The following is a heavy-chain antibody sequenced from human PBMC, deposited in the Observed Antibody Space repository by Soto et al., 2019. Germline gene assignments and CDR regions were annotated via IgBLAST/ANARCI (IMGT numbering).Heavy chain of an antibody. Sequence: PGGSLRLSCAASGFTFSSYAMHWVRQAPGKGLEWVAVISYDGSNKYYADSVKGRFTISRGNSKNTLYLQMNSLRAEDTAVYYCASVLGDYTLHFDYWGQGTLVTVSS. V-gene: IGHV3-30-3*01. CDR2: ISYDGSNK. J-gene: IGHJ4*02. CDR3: ASVLGDYTLHFDY. D-gene: IGHD4-17*01. CDR1: GFTFSSYA.